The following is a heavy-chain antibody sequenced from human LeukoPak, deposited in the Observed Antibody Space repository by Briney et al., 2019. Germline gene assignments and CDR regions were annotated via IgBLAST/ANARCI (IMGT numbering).Heavy chain of an antibody. CDR2: IKQDGSEK. D-gene: IGHD6-13*01. Sequence: GGSLRLSCAASGFTFSSYWMGWVRQAPGKGLEWVANIKQDGSEKYYVDSVKGRFTISRDNAKNSLYLQMNSLRAEDTAVYYCARDAGYSSSWYDYYGMDVWGQGTTVTVSS. V-gene: IGHV3-7*01. CDR3: ARDAGYSSSWYDYYGMDV. J-gene: IGHJ6*02. CDR1: GFTFSSYW.